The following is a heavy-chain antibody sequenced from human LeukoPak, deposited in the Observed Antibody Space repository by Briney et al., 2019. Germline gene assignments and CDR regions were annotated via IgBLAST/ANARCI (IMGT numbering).Heavy chain of an antibody. Sequence: SETLSLTCTVFGGSISTYYWSWIRQPPGKGLEWIGYIRYSGSSNYNPSLKSRLTISVDTSKNQFSLKLSSVTAADTAVYFCARYGLHCYFDLWGRGTLVTVSS. D-gene: IGHD3-10*01. CDR3: ARYGLHCYFDL. CDR2: IRYSGSS. CDR1: GGSISTYY. J-gene: IGHJ2*01. V-gene: IGHV4-59*01.